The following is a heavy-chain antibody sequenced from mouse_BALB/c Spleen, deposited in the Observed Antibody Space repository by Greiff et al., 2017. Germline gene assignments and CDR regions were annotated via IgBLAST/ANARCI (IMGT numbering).Heavy chain of an antibody. CDR2: IWAGGST. J-gene: IGHJ3*01. CDR1: GFSLTSYG. Sequence: VQVVESGPGLVAPSQSLSITCTVSGFSLTSYGVHWVGQPPGKGLEWLGVIWAGGSTNYNSALMSRLSISKDNSKSQVFLKMNSLQTDDTAMYYCANGGTWFAYWGQGTLVTVSA. V-gene: IGHV2-9*02. CDR3: ANGGTWFAY.